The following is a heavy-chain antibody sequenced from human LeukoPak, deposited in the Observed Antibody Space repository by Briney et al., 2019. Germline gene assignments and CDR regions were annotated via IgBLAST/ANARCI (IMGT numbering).Heavy chain of an antibody. Sequence: SETLSLTCTVSGGSVSSGSYYWGWIRQPPGKGLEWIGYIYYSGSTNYNPSLKSRVTISVDTSKNQFSLKLSSVTAADTAVYYCARDSRGRKPTTDDYWGQGTLVTVSS. J-gene: IGHJ4*02. D-gene: IGHD1-26*01. CDR3: ARDSRGRKPTTDDY. CDR1: GGSVSSGSYY. V-gene: IGHV4-61*01. CDR2: IYYSGST.